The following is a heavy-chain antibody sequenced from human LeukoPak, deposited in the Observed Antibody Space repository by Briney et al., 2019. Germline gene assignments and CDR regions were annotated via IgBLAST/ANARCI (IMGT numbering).Heavy chain of an antibody. Sequence: SETLSLTCNVSGDSITSHYWNWIRQPPGKGLEWIGYIYYTGIIKYNPSLTSRVSMSVDTSRNQFFLKMKSVTAADTAVYHCARSVDYFDNTGPHMMFDYWGQGSLVTVSS. D-gene: IGHD3-22*01. CDR1: GDSITSHY. CDR3: ARSVDYFDNTGPHMMFDY. J-gene: IGHJ4*02. CDR2: IYYTGII. V-gene: IGHV4-59*11.